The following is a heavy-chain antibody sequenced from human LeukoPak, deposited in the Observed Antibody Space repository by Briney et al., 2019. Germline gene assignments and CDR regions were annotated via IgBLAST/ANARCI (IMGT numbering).Heavy chain of an antibody. V-gene: IGHV4-34*01. Sequence: SETLSLTCAVYGGSFSGYYWSWIRQPPGKGLGWIGEINHSGSTNYNPSLKSRVTISVDTSKNQFSLKLSSVTAADTAVYYCATRRRYCSSTSCYYYYGMDVWGKGTTVTVSS. CDR1: GGSFSGYY. D-gene: IGHD2-2*01. CDR3: ATRRRYCSSTSCYYYYGMDV. CDR2: INHSGST. J-gene: IGHJ6*04.